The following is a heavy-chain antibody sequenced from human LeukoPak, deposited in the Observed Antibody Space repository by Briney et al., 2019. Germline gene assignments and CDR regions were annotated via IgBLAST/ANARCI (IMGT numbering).Heavy chain of an antibody. V-gene: IGHV1-46*01. D-gene: IGHD5-18*01. CDR1: GYTFTSYY. J-gene: IGHJ6*03. Sequence: ASVKVSCKASGYTFTSYYIHWVRQAPGQGLEWMGIINPSGGSASYAQKFQGRVTMTRDTSTSTVYMELSSLRSEDTAVYYCARAEYSYGRMDVWGKGTTVTVSS. CDR2: INPSGGSA. CDR3: ARAEYSYGRMDV.